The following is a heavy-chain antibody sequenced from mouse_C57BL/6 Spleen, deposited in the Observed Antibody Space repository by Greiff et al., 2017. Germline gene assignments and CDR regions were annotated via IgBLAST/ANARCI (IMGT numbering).Heavy chain of an antibody. D-gene: IGHD4-1*01. CDR1: GYTFTSYW. J-gene: IGHJ3*01. Sequence: QVQLQQPGAELVRPGSSVKLSCKASGYTFTSYWMAWVKQRPGQGLEWIGNIYPSDSETHYNQKFKDKATLTVDKSSSTAYMQLSSLTSEDSAVYYCARSGVLGWFAYWGQGTLVTVSA. CDR3: ARSGVLGWFAY. V-gene: IGHV1-61*01. CDR2: IYPSDSET.